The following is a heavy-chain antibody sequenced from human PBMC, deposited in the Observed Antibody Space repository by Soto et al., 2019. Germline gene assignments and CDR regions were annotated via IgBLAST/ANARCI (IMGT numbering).Heavy chain of an antibody. CDR2: IIPIFGTA. CDR3: ARAENRDTAMVSQYYFDY. J-gene: IGHJ4*02. D-gene: IGHD5-18*01. Sequence: GASVKVSCKASGGTFSSYAISWVRQAPGQGLEWMGGIIPIFGTANYAQKFQGRVTITADESTSTAYMELSSLRSEDTAVYYCARAENRDTAMVSQYYFDYWGQGTLVTVSS. CDR1: GGTFSSYA. V-gene: IGHV1-69*13.